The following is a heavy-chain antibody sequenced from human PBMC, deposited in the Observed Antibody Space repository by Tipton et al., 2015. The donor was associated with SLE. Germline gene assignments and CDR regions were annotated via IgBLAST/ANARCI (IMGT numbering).Heavy chain of an antibody. CDR3: AREYSGYDYRTFDP. Sequence: TLSLTCNVSGYSIRNGYYWGWIRQAPGKGLEWTGTIHHSGITYYNPSLKSRVTISVDTSKNHFSLKLRSVTAADTAVYYCAREYSGYDYRTFDPWGQGTLVTVSS. J-gene: IGHJ5*02. CDR1: GYSIRNGYY. CDR2: IHHSGIT. D-gene: IGHD5-12*01. V-gene: IGHV4-38-2*02.